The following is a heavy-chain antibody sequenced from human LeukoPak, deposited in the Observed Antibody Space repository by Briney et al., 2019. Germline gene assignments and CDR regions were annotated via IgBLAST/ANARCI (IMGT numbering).Heavy chain of an antibody. D-gene: IGHD3-3*01. Sequence: GASVKVPCKASGYTFTSYGISWVRQAPGQGLEWMGWISAYNGNTNYAQKLQGRVTMTTDTSTSTAYMELRSLRSDDTAVYYCARDVFGVVIAYYYNGMDVWGQGTTVTVYS. CDR1: GYTFTSYG. CDR2: ISAYNGNT. V-gene: IGHV1-18*01. J-gene: IGHJ6*02. CDR3: ARDVFGVVIAYYYNGMDV.